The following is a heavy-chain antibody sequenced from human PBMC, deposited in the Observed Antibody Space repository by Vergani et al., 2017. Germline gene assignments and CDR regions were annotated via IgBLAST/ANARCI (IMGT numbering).Heavy chain of an antibody. Sequence: EVQLLESGGGLVQPGGSLRLSCAASRFTFSSYAMSWVRQAPEKGLEWVSSISGPGLSTYYADSVKGRFSISRDNSKNTVFLQMHSLRAEDTAIYYCVKEKIDLGSYFFDSWGHGILVTVSS. J-gene: IGHJ4*01. D-gene: IGHD2/OR15-2a*01. CDR1: RFTFSSYA. CDR3: VKEKIDLGSYFFDS. CDR2: ISGPGLST. V-gene: IGHV3-23*01.